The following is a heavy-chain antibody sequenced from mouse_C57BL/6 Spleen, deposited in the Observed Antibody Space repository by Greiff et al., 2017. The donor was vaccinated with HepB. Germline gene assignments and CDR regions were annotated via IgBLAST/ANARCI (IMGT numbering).Heavy chain of an antibody. CDR2: IYPGDGDT. J-gene: IGHJ4*01. D-gene: IGHD3-2*02. V-gene: IGHV1-82*01. CDR3: ARSKTAQDNYAMDY. CDR1: GYAFSSSW. Sequence: QVQLQQSGPELVKPGASVKISCKASGYAFSSSWMNWVKQRPGKGLEWIGRIYPGDGDTNYNGKFKGKATLTADKSSSTAYMQLSSLTSEDSAVYFCARSKTAQDNYAMDYWGQGTSVTVSS.